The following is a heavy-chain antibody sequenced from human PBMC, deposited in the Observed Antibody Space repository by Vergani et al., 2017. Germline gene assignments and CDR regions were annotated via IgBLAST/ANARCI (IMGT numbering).Heavy chain of an antibody. CDR3: VRVPLIRRGSGNYVIKNYHGMDV. D-gene: IGHD3-10*01. CDR2: VNQDGSEK. V-gene: IGHV3-7*01. Sequence: EGQLVESGGDWVQRGGSLRLSCAASGFISSSYWMSWVRQAPGKGLEWVANVNQDGSEKYYVDSGRGRITISRDNAKNSIYLQMKCLRAEDTAVYFCVRVPLIRRGSGNYVIKNYHGMDVWGQGATVIVSS. CDR1: GFISSSYW. J-gene: IGHJ6*02.